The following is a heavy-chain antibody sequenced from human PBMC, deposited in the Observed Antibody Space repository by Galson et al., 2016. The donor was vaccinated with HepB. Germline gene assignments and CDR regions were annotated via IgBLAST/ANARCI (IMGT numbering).Heavy chain of an antibody. CDR2: ISYDGSNK. D-gene: IGHD3-10*01. CDR1: GFTFSRYG. J-gene: IGHJ4*02. V-gene: IGHV3-30*18. CDR3: AKDPYCNGSGSYLYFHY. Sequence: SLRLSCAASGFTFSRYGMHWVRQAPGKGLEWVTFISYDGSNKYYADSVKGRFTISRDNSKNTLYLQMNSLRAEDTAVYYCAKDPYCNGSGSYLYFHYWGQGTLVTVSS.